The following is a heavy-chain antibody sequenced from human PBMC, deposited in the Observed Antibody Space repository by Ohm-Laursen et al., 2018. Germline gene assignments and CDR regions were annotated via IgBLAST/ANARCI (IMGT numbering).Heavy chain of an antibody. Sequence: GSLRLSCTASGFTFSTYGMSWVRQAPGKGLEWVSAISGTGGSTYYADSVKGRFTISRDNSKNTLYLQMNSLRAEDTAVYYCAKDQDSGSFGAFDIWGQGTMVTVSS. CDR2: ISGTGGST. V-gene: IGHV3-23*01. CDR3: AKDQDSGSFGAFDI. CDR1: GFTFSTYG. J-gene: IGHJ3*02. D-gene: IGHD1-26*01.